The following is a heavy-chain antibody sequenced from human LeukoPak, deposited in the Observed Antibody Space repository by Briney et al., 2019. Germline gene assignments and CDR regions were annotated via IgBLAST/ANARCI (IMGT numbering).Heavy chain of an antibody. CDR2: VSYDGKYK. J-gene: IGHJ4*02. V-gene: IGHV3-30*04. D-gene: IGHD2-15*01. CDR1: GFTFSSYA. CDR3: AAEYCSGGSCYTGHSGHDY. Sequence: GGSLRLSCAASGFTFSSYAMSWVRQAPGKGLEWVAVVSYDGKYKFYADSVKGRFTISRDSSRNTLYLQMNSLRAEDTAVYYCAAEYCSGGSCYTGHSGHDYWGQGTLATVSS.